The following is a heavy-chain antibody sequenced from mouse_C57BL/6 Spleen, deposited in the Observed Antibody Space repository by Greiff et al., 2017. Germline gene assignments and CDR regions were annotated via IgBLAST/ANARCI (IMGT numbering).Heavy chain of an antibody. J-gene: IGHJ2*01. V-gene: IGHV5-6*01. CDR1: GFTFSSYG. Sequence: EVKLMESGGDLVKPGGSLKLSCAASGFTFSSYGMSWVRQTPDKRLEWVATISSGGSYTYYPDSVKGRFTISRDNAKNTLYLQMSSLKSEDTAMYYCAREGIDYYGSTFDYWGQGTTLTVSS. D-gene: IGHD1-1*01. CDR3: AREGIDYYGSTFDY. CDR2: ISSGGSYT.